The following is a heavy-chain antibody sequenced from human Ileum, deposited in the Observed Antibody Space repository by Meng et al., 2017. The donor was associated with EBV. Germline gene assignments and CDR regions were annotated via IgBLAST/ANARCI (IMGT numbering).Heavy chain of an antibody. D-gene: IGHD6-19*01. CDR2: IYNSGST. V-gene: IGHV4-61*08. J-gene: IGHJ4*02. Sequence: VPLEESGQGLVKPSETLSLTCSVSGGSVSSGGNYWSWIRQPPGKGLEWIGYIYNSGSTNYNPSLKSRVTISVDTSKNQFSLKLSSVTAADTAVYYCARDGYSSGSDWGQGTLVTVSS. CDR3: ARDGYSSGSD. CDR1: GGSVSSGGNY.